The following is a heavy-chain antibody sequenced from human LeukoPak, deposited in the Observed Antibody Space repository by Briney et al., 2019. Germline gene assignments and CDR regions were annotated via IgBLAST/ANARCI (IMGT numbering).Heavy chain of an antibody. CDR1: GGSISSYY. CDR2: IYFRGST. J-gene: IGHJ4*02. V-gene: IGHV4-59*12. D-gene: IGHD3-3*01. CDR3: ARGASYFGVVITSYYFDY. Sequence: SGALSLIWTVPGGSISSYYWSWVRQPPGEGVGWGGCIYFRGSTNYNPTLKSRVTMSVDTSKNQFSLKLSSVTAADTAVYYCARGASYFGVVITSYYFDYWGQGTLVTVSS.